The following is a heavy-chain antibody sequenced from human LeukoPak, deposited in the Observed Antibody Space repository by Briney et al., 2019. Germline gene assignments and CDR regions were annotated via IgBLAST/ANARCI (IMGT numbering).Heavy chain of an antibody. V-gene: IGHV1-2*02. D-gene: IGHD3-22*01. CDR3: AREGDYDSSGSIGY. CDR2: INPNTGDT. Sequence: ASVKVSCKASGYTFTGYYMHWVRQAPGQGLEWMGWINPNTGDTNYAQKFQGRVTMTRDTSIITAYMELSRLRSDDTAVYYCAREGDYDSSGSIGYWGQGTLVTVSS. CDR1: GYTFTGYY. J-gene: IGHJ4*02.